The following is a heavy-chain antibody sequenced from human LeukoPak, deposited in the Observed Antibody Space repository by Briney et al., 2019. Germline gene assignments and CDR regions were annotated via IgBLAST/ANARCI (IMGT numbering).Heavy chain of an antibody. Sequence: GASVKVSCKASGGTFSSYAISWVRQAPGQGLEWMGRIIPILGIANYAQKFQGRVTITADTSTSTAYMELRSLRSDDTAVYYCARRFDDYYYYYGMDVWGQGTTVTVSS. J-gene: IGHJ6*02. CDR3: ARRFDDYYYYYGMDV. D-gene: IGHD3-9*01. CDR1: GGTFSSYA. V-gene: IGHV1-69*04. CDR2: IIPILGIA.